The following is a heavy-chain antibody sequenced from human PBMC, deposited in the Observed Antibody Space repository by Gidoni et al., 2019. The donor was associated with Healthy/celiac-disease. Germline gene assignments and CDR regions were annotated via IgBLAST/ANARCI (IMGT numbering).Heavy chain of an antibody. J-gene: IGHJ4*02. D-gene: IGHD6-19*01. CDR2: ISWNSGSI. V-gene: IGHV3-9*01. CDR3: ASSGLNFDY. Sequence: EVQLVESGGGLVQPGRSLRLSCAASGFTFADYAMHWVRQAPGKGLEWVSGISWNSGSIGYADSVKGRFTISRDNAKNSLYLKMNSLRAEDTALYYCASSGLNFDYWGQGTLVTVSS. CDR1: GFTFADYA.